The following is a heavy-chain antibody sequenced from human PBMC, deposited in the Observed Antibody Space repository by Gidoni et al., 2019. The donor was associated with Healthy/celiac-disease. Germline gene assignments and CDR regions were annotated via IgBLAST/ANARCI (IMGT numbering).Heavy chain of an antibody. Sequence: QVQLVPSGAEVKKPGDSVKVSCKVYGYTLTELSMPLVRQAPGKGPEWMGGFDPEDDETIYAQKFQVRVTMTEDTSTDTAYMELSSLRSEDTAVYYCATGPYSSGGHWGQGTLVTVSS. CDR3: ATGPYSSGGH. CDR2: FDPEDDET. J-gene: IGHJ4*02. V-gene: IGHV1-24*01. CDR1: GYTLTELS. D-gene: IGHD6-19*01.